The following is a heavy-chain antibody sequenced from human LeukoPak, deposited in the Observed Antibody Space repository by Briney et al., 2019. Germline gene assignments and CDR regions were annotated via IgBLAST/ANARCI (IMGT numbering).Heavy chain of an antibody. CDR1: GFTFSNVW. CDR2: INSDGSIT. Sequence: PGGSLRLSCAASGFTFSNVWMSWVRRAPGKGLVWVSRINSDGSITTYADSVRGRFTISRDNAKSTLYLQMNSLRAEDTAVYYCASSTQISKYADYWGQGALVTVSS. J-gene: IGHJ4*02. CDR3: ASSTQISKYADY. V-gene: IGHV3-74*01. D-gene: IGHD2-2*01.